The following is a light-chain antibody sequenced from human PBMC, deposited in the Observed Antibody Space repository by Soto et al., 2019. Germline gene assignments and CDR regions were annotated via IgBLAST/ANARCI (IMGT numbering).Light chain of an antibody. CDR3: ISYIPSTTTHWV. CDR1: NSDVGGYDR. Sequence: QSALTQPASVSGSPGRSITISCTGTNSDVGGYDRVSWYQHHPGKAPKLLIFEVYNRPSGISDRFSGSKSGDTASLTISGLQAEDEADYYCISYIPSTTTHWVFGGGTKVTVL. V-gene: IGLV2-14*01. CDR2: EVY. J-gene: IGLJ3*02.